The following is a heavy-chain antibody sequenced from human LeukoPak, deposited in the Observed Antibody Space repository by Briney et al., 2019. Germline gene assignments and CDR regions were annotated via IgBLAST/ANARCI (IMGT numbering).Heavy chain of an antibody. CDR2: IFPIGGER. CDR1: GFTFSTFA. CDR3: ATYRQVLLPFES. V-gene: IGHV3-23*01. J-gene: IGHJ4*02. D-gene: IGHD2-8*02. Sequence: SGGSLRLSCAASGFTFSTFAMLWVRQPPGKGLEWVSSIFPIGGERHYADSVRGRFTISRDNSKSTLSLQMNSLRAEDTAIYYCATYRQVLLPFESWGQGTLVTVSS.